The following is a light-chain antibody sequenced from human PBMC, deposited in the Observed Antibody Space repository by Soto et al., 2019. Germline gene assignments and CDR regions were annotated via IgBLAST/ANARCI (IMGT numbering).Light chain of an antibody. CDR3: VSYTTSASYV. CDR1: SSDVGNYIF. J-gene: IGLJ1*01. CDR2: DIN. V-gene: IGLV2-14*01. Sequence: QSVLTQPASVSGSPGQSITLSCTGTSSDVGNYIFVSWYRQHPGKAPKLMIYDINTRPSGVSNRFSGSKSGNTASLTISGLQAEDEADYYCVSYTTSASYVFGTGTKLTVL.